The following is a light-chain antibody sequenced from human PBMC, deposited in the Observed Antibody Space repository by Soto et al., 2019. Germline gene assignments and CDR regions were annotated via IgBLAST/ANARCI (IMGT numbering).Light chain of an antibody. CDR3: QNYNSARVT. J-gene: IGKJ4*01. V-gene: IGKV1-27*01. CDR1: QGISNS. CDR2: AAS. Sequence: DIQMTQSPSSLSASVGDRVTITCRASQGISNSLAWYQQNAGKSPKLLLYAASNLQSGVPSRFSGSGSGTDFSLTISSLQPEDVATYYWQNYNSARVTFGGGTKVEIK.